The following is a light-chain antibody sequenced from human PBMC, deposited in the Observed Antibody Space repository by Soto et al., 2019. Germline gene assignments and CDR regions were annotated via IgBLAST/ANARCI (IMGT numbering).Light chain of an antibody. CDR3: QQYNSYSVNA. J-gene: IGKJ2*01. CDR1: QSISGW. V-gene: IGKV1-5*01. Sequence: DIQMTQSPYTLSPSVGDRVSITCRASQSISGWLAWYQQKPGKAPKLLIYDASSLESGVPSRFSGSGSGTEFSHTISRLQPDDSATYYCQQYNSYSVNAFGQGTKLEIK. CDR2: DAS.